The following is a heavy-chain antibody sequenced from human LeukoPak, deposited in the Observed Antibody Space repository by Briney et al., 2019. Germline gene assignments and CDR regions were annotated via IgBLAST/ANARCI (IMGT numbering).Heavy chain of an antibody. CDR1: GYTFTSYY. CDR2: INPSGGGT. Sequence: GASVKVSCKASGYTFTSYYMHWVRQAPGQGLEWMGIINPSGGGTSYSQKSQGRVTMTTDTSTSTLYMELSSLRSEDTAVYYCASGAAAGTFSIGYWGQGTLLTVSS. D-gene: IGHD6-13*01. V-gene: IGHV1-46*01. CDR3: ASGAAAGTFSIGY. J-gene: IGHJ4*02.